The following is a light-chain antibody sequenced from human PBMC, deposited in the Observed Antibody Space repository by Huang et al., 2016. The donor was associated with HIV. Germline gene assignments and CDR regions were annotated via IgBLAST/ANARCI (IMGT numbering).Light chain of an antibody. CDR3: QQSHSSPYT. V-gene: IGKV1-39*01. CDR1: QTISSY. CDR2: DAS. J-gene: IGKJ2*01. Sequence: DIQMTQSPSSLSASVGDRVTIPCRASQTISSYLIWYQVKPGKAPKLLIYDASSVQRGVPSRFSGRGSGTDFTLTISSLQPEDFATYYCQQSHSSPYTFGQGTKLEIK.